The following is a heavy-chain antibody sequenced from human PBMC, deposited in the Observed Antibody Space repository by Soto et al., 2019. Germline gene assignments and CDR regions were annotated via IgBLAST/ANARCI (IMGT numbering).Heavy chain of an antibody. CDR2: ISGNGEII. D-gene: IGHD4-17*01. CDR3: ARDVDADFRTDFDY. Sequence: PGGSLRLSCAASGFTFIDYYIRWIRRAPGKGLEWISYISGNGEIIQYAASARGRFTISRDNAENSVYLEMDSLRAEDTALYYCARDVDADFRTDFDYWGRGTLVTVSS. CDR1: GFTFIDYY. J-gene: IGHJ4*02. V-gene: IGHV3-11*01.